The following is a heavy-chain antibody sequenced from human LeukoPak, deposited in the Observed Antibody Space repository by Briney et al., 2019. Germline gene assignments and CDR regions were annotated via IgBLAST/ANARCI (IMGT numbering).Heavy chain of an antibody. V-gene: IGHV3-30*04. CDR2: ISYDGSDK. J-gene: IGHJ6*02. D-gene: IGHD3-16*01. Sequence: GGSLRLSCAASGFTFSNYALHWVRQAPGKGLEWVAVISYDGSDKDYADSVKGRFTISRDNSKNTLYLQMNSLRADDTAVYYCAKARGAEYYYYCGMDFWGQGTTVTVSS. CDR1: GFTFSNYA. CDR3: AKARGAEYYYYCGMDF.